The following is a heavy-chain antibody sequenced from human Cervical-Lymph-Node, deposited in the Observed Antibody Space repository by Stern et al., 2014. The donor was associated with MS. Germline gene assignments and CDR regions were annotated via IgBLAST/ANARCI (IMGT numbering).Heavy chain of an antibody. CDR3: VRGRNSFDY. V-gene: IGHV3-72*01. J-gene: IGHJ4*02. Sequence: EDQLVESGGGLVQPGGSLRLSCIASGFTFTDYYMDWVRQAPGSGLEWIARIRPRARSYTTEYAASVKGRFTISRDDSKNSLYLQMNSLKTDDTALYYCVRGRNSFDYWGQGALVTVSS. CDR2: IRPRARSYTT. CDR1: GFTFTDYY.